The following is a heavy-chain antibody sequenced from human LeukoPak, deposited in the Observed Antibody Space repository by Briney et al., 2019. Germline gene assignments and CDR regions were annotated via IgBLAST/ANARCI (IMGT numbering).Heavy chain of an antibody. CDR1: GFTFRTYA. Sequence: GRSLRLSCAASGFTFRTYAMHWVRQAPGKGLEWVAFMSHDGVKIFHADSVKGRFTISRDNAKNSLSLQMNSLRAEDTAVYYCAGSDTTGYIPREWDYWYFDLWGRGTLVTVTS. CDR2: MSHDGVKI. V-gene: IGHV3-30*03. D-gene: IGHD1-1*01. CDR3: AGSDTTGYIPREWDYWYFDL. J-gene: IGHJ2*01.